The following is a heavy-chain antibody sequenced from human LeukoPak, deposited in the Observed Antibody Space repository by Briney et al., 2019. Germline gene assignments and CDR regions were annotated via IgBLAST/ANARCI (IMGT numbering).Heavy chain of an antibody. CDR3: ARGKEGSGWYGGWFDP. J-gene: IGHJ5*02. CDR2: INPSGGTT. Sequence: ASVKVSCKASGYTFTRYYMHWARQAPGQGLEWMGIINPSGGTTSYAQKLQGRVTMTRDTSTTTVYMELSSLRFEDTAVYYCARGKEGSGWYGGWFDPWGQGTLVTVSS. V-gene: IGHV1-46*04. CDR1: GYTFTRYY. D-gene: IGHD6-19*01.